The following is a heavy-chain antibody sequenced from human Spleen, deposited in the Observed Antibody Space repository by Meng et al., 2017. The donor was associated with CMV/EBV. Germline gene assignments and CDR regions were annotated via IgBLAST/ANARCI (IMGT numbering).Heavy chain of an antibody. CDR1: GFTFDDYA. J-gene: IGHJ6*02. Sequence: GGSLRLSCAASGFTFDDYAMHWVRQAPGKGLEWVSGISWNSGSIGYADSVKGRFTISRDNAKNSLYLQMNSLRGEDTALYYCTRDMWSSSISYFYGMDVWGQGTTVTVSS. D-gene: IGHD6-13*01. V-gene: IGHV3-9*01. CDR2: ISWNSGSI. CDR3: TRDMWSSSISYFYGMDV.